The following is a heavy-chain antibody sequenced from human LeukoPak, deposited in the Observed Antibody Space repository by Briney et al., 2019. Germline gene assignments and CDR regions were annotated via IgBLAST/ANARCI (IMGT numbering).Heavy chain of an antibody. D-gene: IGHD3-22*01. CDR2: IYPSDSDT. V-gene: IGHV5-51*01. J-gene: IGHJ3*02. CDR1: GYSFTSYW. CDR3: ARVYDGTANPHAFDI. Sequence: GESLKISCKGSGYSFTSYWIGWVRQMPGKGLEWMGIIYPSDSDTRYSPSFQGQVTISADKSLNTAYLQWGSLKASDTAMYYCARVYDGTANPHAFDIWGQGTMVTVSS.